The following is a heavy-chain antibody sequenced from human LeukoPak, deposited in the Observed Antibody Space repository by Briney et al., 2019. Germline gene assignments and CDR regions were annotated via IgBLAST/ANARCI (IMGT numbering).Heavy chain of an antibody. Sequence: PGGSLRLSCAASGFTFSSYAMSWVRQAPGKGLEWVSAISGSGGSTYYADSVKGRFTISRDNSKNSLFLQMDSLRSEDTAVYYCVKNSGWYRLDCWGQGTLVTVSS. CDR3: VKNSGWYRLDC. CDR2: ISGSGGST. J-gene: IGHJ4*02. D-gene: IGHD6-13*01. CDR1: GFTFSSYA. V-gene: IGHV3-23*01.